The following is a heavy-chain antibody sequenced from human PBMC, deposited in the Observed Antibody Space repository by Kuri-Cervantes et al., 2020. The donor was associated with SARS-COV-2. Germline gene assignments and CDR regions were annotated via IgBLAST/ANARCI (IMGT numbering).Heavy chain of an antibody. D-gene: IGHD3-10*01. CDR1: GYTFTSYG. CDR3: ARAVIDYYGSGRYYHYYGMDV. Sequence: ASVKVSCKASGYTFTSYGISWVRQAPGQGLEWMGWISAYNGNTNYAQKLQGRVTMTTDTSTSTAYMELRSLRSDDTAVYYCARAVIDYYGSGRYYHYYGMDVWGQGTTVTVSS. CDR2: ISAYNGNT. V-gene: IGHV1-18*01. J-gene: IGHJ6*02.